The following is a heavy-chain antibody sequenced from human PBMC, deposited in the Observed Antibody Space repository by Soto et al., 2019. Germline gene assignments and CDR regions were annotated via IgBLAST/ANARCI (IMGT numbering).Heavy chain of an antibody. CDR1: CGSISSYY. J-gene: IGHJ6*03. CDR3: ARGNVVVPAAIQYYYYMDV. V-gene: IGHV4-59*01. D-gene: IGHD2-2*01. CDR2: IYYSGST. Sequence: QVQLQESGPGLVKPSETLSLTCTVYCGSISSYYWSCIRQPPGKGLEWIGYIYYSGSTNYNPSLKSRVTISVDTSKNQFSLKLSSVTAADTAVYYCARGNVVVPAAIQYYYYMDVWGKGTTVTVSS.